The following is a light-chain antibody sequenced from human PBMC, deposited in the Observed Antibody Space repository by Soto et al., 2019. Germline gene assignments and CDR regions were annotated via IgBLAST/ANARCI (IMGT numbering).Light chain of an antibody. J-gene: IGKJ2*01. CDR1: QSVSSSY. CDR2: GAS. CDR3: QQYGSSPLYT. V-gene: IGKV3-20*01. Sequence: EIVLTQSPGTLSLSPGERATLSCRASQSVSSSYLAWYQQKPGQAPRLLIHGASFRATGIPDRFSGSGSGTDVTLTINRLEPEDFAVYYCQQYGSSPLYTFGQGTKLEIK.